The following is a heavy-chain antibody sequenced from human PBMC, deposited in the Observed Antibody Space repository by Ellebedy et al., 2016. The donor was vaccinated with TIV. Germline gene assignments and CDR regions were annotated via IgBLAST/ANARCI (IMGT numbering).Heavy chain of an antibody. J-gene: IGHJ5*02. CDR3: ARDFKGWFDP. V-gene: IGHV4-59*01. Sequence: MPSETLSLTCSVSGCPIGTYYWSWIRQPPGKGLEWIGYIYYNGNTNFNPSLKSRVSISVDTSKNQFSLKVTSVTDADTAVYYCARDFKGWFDPWGQGTLVTVSS. CDR2: IYYNGNT. CDR1: GCPIGTYY.